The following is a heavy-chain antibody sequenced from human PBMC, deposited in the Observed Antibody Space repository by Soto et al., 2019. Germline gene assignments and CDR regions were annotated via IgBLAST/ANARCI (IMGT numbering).Heavy chain of an antibody. Sequence: QVHLVQSGAEVKEPGASVKVSCKASGYTFTSHVMHWVRQAPGQRLEWMGWVNGGNGNTKYSQRFQGRVTISRDTSATTAYMELTRLTSEDKAVYYCARDSGILGPSGDLDYWGQGTLVTVSS. D-gene: IGHD1-26*01. J-gene: IGHJ4*02. V-gene: IGHV1-3*01. CDR1: GYTFTSHV. CDR3: ARDSGILGPSGDLDY. CDR2: VNGGNGNT.